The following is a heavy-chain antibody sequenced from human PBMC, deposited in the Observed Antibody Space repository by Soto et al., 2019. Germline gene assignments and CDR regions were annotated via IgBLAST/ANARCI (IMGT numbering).Heavy chain of an antibody. CDR1: GGSISRGGYY. V-gene: IGHV4-31*03. D-gene: IGHD3-16*01. J-gene: IGHJ6*02. CDR2: IYYSGST. Sequence: PSETLSLTCTVSGGSISRGGYYWSWIRQHPGKGLEWIGYIYYSGSTYYNPSLKSRVTISVDTSKNQFSLKLSSVTAADTAVYYCARVGLDGYYDGMDVWGQGTTVTVSS. CDR3: ARVGLDGYYDGMDV.